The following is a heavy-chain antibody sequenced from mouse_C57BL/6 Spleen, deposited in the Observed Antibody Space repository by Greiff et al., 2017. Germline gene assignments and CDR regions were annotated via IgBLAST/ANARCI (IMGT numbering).Heavy chain of an antibody. Sequence: EVMLVESGGDLVKPGGSLKLSCAASGFTFSSYGMSWVRQTPDKRLEWVATISSGGSYTYYPDSVKGRFTISRDNAKNTLYLQMSSLKSEDTAMYYCARPEDWFAYWGQGTLVTVSA. CDR1: GFTFSSYG. CDR3: ARPEDWFAY. V-gene: IGHV5-6*01. J-gene: IGHJ3*01. CDR2: ISSGGSYT.